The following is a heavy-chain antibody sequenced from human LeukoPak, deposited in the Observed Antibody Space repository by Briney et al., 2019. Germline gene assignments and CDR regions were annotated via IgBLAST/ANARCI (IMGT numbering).Heavy chain of an antibody. J-gene: IGHJ4*02. CDR1: GGSFSGYY. CDR2: INHSGSA. CDR3: ARAGPIYYGDYGK. V-gene: IGHV4-34*01. D-gene: IGHD4-17*01. Sequence: SETLSLTCAVYGGSFSGYYWSWIRQPPGKGLEWIGEINHSGSANYNPSLKSRVTISVDTSKNQFSLKLSSVTAADTAVYYCARAGPIYYGDYGKWGQGTLVTVSS.